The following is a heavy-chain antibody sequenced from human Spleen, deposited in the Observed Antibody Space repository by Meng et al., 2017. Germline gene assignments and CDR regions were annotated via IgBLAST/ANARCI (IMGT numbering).Heavy chain of an antibody. CDR3: ARAFYYYDSSGHRAYDAFGI. CDR2: ISSSGSTI. V-gene: IGHV3-11*04. CDR1: GFTFSDYY. Sequence: GESLKISCAASGFTFSDYYMSWIRQAPGKGLEWVSYISSSGSTIYYADSVKGRFTISRDNAKNSLYLQMNSLRAEDTAVYYCARAFYYYDSSGHRAYDAFGIWGQGTMVNGSS. D-gene: IGHD3-22*01. J-gene: IGHJ3*02.